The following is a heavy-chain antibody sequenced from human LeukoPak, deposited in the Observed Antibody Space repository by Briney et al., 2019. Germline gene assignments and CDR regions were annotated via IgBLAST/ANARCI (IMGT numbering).Heavy chain of an antibody. CDR2: ISGNGGST. CDR3: AKEEWLRRDYYGMDV. D-gene: IGHD5-12*01. V-gene: IGHV3-23*01. CDR1: GFTFSSYA. Sequence: GGSLRLSCAASGFTFSSYAMSWVRQAPGKGLEWVSTISGNGGSTYYADSVKGRFTISRDNSKNTLYLQVNSLRAEDTAVYYCAKEEWLRRDYYGMDVWGQGTTVTVSS. J-gene: IGHJ6*02.